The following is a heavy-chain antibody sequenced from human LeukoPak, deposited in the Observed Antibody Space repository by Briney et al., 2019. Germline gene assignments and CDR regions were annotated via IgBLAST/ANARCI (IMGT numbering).Heavy chain of an antibody. V-gene: IGHV3-33*01. Sequence: GGSLRLSCAASGFTFSSYGIHWVRQAPGKGLEWVAIIWYDGSNQYYADSVKGRFTISRDNSKNTVFLQMNSLRAEDTAVYYCVRDMVYARVGFFDYWGQGTLVTVSS. D-gene: IGHD2-8*01. J-gene: IGHJ4*02. CDR2: IWYDGSNQ. CDR1: GFTFSSYG. CDR3: VRDMVYARVGFFDY.